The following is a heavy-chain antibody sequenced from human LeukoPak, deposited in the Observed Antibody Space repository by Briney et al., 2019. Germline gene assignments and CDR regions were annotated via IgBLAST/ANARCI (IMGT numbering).Heavy chain of an antibody. V-gene: IGHV4-38-2*01. CDR1: GYSISRGSY. CDR2: VYHSGSA. Sequence: SETLSLTCAVSGYSISRGSYWGWIRQPPGKGLEWIGSVYHSGSAYYNPSLKSRVTISVDTSKNQFSLKLTSVTAADTAVYYCAVGLHSGQFAFDIWGQGTMVIVSS. D-gene: IGHD5-24*01. J-gene: IGHJ3*02. CDR3: AVGLHSGQFAFDI.